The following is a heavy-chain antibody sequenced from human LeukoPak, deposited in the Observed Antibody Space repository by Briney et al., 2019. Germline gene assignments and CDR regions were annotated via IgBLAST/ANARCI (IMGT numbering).Heavy chain of an antibody. V-gene: IGHV3-48*02. Sequence: GSLSLSCAASGFTFSTSSMNWVRQPPGKGLEWLSYISGSSTKIFYADSLKGRFTISRDNAKNSLYLQMNSLRDEDTAVYYCASDFLGFGDYYAFNIWGQGTMVSVSS. D-gene: IGHD3-10*01. J-gene: IGHJ3*02. CDR1: GFTFSTSS. CDR2: ISGSSTKI. CDR3: ASDFLGFGDYYAFNI.